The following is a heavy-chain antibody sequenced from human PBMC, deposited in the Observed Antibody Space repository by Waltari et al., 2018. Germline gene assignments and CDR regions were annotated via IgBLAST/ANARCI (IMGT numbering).Heavy chain of an antibody. CDR2: INHSGST. Sequence: QVQLQQWGAGLLKPSETLSLTCAVYGGSFSGYYWSWIRQPPGKGLEWIGEINHSGSTNHNPSLKSRVTISVDTSKNQFSLKLSSVTAADTAVYYCARVQGRRRGSGTKHGMDVWGQGTTVTVSS. CDR3: ARVQGRRRGSGTKHGMDV. CDR1: GGSFSGYY. V-gene: IGHV4-34*01. D-gene: IGHD3-10*01. J-gene: IGHJ6*02.